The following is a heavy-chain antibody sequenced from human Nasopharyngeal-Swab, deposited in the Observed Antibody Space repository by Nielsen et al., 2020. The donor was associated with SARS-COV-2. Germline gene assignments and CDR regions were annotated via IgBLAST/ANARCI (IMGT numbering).Heavy chain of an antibody. V-gene: IGHV3-11*01. CDR3: ARDRVVVVVAGIHYYYYYGMDV. Sequence: LSLTCTVSGGSISSGSYYMSWIRQAPGKGLEWVSYISSSGSTIYYADSVKGRFTISRDNAKNSLYLQMNSLRAEDTAVYYCARDRVVVVVAGIHYYYYYGMDVWGQGTTVTVSS. D-gene: IGHD2-15*01. CDR2: ISSSGSTI. CDR1: GGSISSGSYY. J-gene: IGHJ6*02.